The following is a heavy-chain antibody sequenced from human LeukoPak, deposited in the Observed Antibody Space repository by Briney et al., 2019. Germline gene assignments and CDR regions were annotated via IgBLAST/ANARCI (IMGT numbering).Heavy chain of an antibody. D-gene: IGHD6-13*01. Sequence: GGSLRLSCAASGFTFSSYAMHWVRQAPGKGLEWVAVISYDGSNKYYADSVKGRFTISRDNSKNTLYLQMNSLRAEDTAVYYCARDAGSSWSRIDYWGQGTLVTVSP. CDR3: ARDAGSSWSRIDY. V-gene: IGHV3-30*04. CDR1: GFTFSSYA. CDR2: ISYDGSNK. J-gene: IGHJ4*02.